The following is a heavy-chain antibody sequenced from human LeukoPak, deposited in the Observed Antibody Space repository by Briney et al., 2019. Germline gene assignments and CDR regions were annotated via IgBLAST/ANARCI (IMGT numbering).Heavy chain of an antibody. Sequence: SETLSLTCTVSGGSISSYYWSWIRQPPGKGLEWIGYIYYSGSTNYNPSLKSRVTISVDTSKNQFSLKLSSVTAADTAVYYCARNLLDYDFWSGYLRPYYYYGMDVWGQGTTVTVSS. D-gene: IGHD3-3*01. V-gene: IGHV4-59*01. CDR2: IYYSGST. CDR1: GGSISSYY. J-gene: IGHJ6*02. CDR3: ARNLLDYDFWSGYLRPYYYYGMDV.